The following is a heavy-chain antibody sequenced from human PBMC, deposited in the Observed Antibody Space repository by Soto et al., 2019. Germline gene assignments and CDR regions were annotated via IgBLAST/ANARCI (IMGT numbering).Heavy chain of an antibody. V-gene: IGHV1-69*08. J-gene: IGHJ5*02. CDR3: ARDLEGWFDP. CDR1: GGTFSSYT. Sequence: QVQLVQSGAEVKKPGSSVKVSCKASGGTFSSYTISWVRQAPGQGLEWMGRIIPILGIANYAQKFQGRVTSTADKSTSTAYMELSSLRSEDTAVYYCARDLEGWFDPWGQGTLVTVSS. CDR2: IIPILGIA. D-gene: IGHD3-3*01.